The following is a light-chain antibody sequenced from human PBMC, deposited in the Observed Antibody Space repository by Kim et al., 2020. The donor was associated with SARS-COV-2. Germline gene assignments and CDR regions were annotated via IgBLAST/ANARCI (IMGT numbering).Light chain of an antibody. J-gene: IGKJ2*01. CDR2: GAS. Sequence: EIVLTKSPGTLSLSPGERATLSCRASQSVSSSYLAWYQQKPGQAPRLLIYGASSRATGIPDRFSGSGSGTDFTLTISRLEPEDFAVYYCQQYSSSPYTFGQGTKLEI. V-gene: IGKV3-20*01. CDR3: QQYSSSPYT. CDR1: QSVSSSY.